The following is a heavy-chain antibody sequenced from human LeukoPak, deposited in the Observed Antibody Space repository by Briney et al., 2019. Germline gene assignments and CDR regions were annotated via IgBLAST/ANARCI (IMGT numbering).Heavy chain of an antibody. J-gene: IGHJ5*02. CDR2: IYYSGST. Sequence: PSGTLSLTCTVSGGSISSSSYYWGWIRQPPGKGLEWIGSIYYSGSTYYNPSLKSRVTISVDTSKNQFSLKLSSVTAADTAVYYCARGVRRAPSLRAAAVNRWFDPWGQGTLVTVSS. CDR1: GGSISSSSYY. D-gene: IGHD6-13*01. CDR3: ARGVRRAPSLRAAAVNRWFDP. V-gene: IGHV4-39*01.